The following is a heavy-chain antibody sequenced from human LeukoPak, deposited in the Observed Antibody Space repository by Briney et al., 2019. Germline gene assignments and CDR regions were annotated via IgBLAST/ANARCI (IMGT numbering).Heavy chain of an antibody. CDR1: GLTFSTSG. V-gene: IGHV3-33*06. D-gene: IGHD3-16*01. Sequence: GGSLRLSCTASGLTFSTSGFNWVRQAPGKGLEWVALIWYDGSRTNYVDSVMGRFTISRDSSKNTLYLQMDNLRVEDTAVYFCAKDLSYGSLWFDPWGQGTLVTVSS. J-gene: IGHJ5*02. CDR3: AKDLSYGSLWFDP. CDR2: IWYDGSRT.